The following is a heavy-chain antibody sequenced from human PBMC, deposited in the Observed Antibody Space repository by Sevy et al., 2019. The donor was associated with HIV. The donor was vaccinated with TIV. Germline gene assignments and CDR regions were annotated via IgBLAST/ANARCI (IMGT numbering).Heavy chain of an antibody. J-gene: IGHJ4*02. Sequence: GESLKISCAASGFTFSNAWMSWVRQAPGKGLEWVGRIKSKTDGGTTDYAAPVKGRFTISRDDSKNTLYLQMNSLKTEDTAVYYCTTDQYYDFWSGYHPRDYWGQGTLVTVSS. CDR1: GFTFSNAW. D-gene: IGHD3-3*01. CDR3: TTDQYYDFWSGYHPRDY. V-gene: IGHV3-15*01. CDR2: IKSKTDGGTT.